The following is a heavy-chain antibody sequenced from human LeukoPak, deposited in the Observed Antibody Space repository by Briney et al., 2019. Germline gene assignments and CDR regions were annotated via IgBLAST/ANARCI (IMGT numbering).Heavy chain of an antibody. Sequence: HPGGSLRLSCSASGFTFSSYAMHWVRQAPGKGLEYVSAISSNGGSTYYADSVKGRFTISRDNSKNTLYLQMSSLRAEDTAVYYCVKGAPSYCSGGSCYRWFDPWGQGTLVTVSS. CDR3: VKGAPSYCSGGSCYRWFDP. V-gene: IGHV3-64D*06. CDR2: ISSNGGST. D-gene: IGHD2-15*01. J-gene: IGHJ5*02. CDR1: GFTFSSYA.